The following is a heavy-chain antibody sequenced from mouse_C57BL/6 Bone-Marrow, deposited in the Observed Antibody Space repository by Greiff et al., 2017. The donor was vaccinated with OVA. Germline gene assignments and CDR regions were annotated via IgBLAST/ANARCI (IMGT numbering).Heavy chain of an antibody. CDR2: SRNKANDYTT. CDR1: GFTFSDFY. D-gene: IGHD2-4*01. V-gene: IGHV7-1*01. J-gene: IGHJ1*03. Sequence: EVKLMESGGGLVQSGRSLRLSCATSGFTFSDFYMEWVRQAPGKGLEWIAASRNKANDYTTEYSASVKGRFIVSRDTSQSILYLQMNAQRAEDTAINSCARGYDYSSYWYFDVWGTGTTVTVSS. CDR3: ARGYDYSSYWYFDV.